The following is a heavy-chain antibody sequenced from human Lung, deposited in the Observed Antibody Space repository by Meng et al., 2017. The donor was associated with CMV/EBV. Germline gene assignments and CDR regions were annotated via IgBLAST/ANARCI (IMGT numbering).Heavy chain of an antibody. D-gene: IGHD3-3*01. CDR2: ISYDGSNK. V-gene: IGHV3-30-3*01. Sequence: GGSXRLXCAASGFTFSSYAMHWVRQAPGKGLEWVAVISYDGSNKYHADSVKGRFTISRDNSKNTLYLQMNSLRAEDTAVYYCARELRFLEWLLPTSYYYYGMDVWXQGTTVTVSS. CDR3: ARELRFLEWLLPTSYYYYGMDV. CDR1: GFTFSSYA. J-gene: IGHJ6*02.